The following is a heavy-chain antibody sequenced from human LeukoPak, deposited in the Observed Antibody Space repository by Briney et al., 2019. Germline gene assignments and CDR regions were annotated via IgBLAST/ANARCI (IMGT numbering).Heavy chain of an antibody. D-gene: IGHD6-13*01. CDR2: ISSSSSYI. Sequence: GGSLRLSCAAPGFTFSSYSMNWVRQAPGKGLEWVSSISSSSSYIYYADSVKGRFTISRDNAKNSLYLQMNSLRAEDTAVYYCARVGIAAAGDAYYGMDVRGQGTTVTVSS. CDR3: ARVGIAAAGDAYYGMDV. J-gene: IGHJ6*02. V-gene: IGHV3-21*01. CDR1: GFTFSSYS.